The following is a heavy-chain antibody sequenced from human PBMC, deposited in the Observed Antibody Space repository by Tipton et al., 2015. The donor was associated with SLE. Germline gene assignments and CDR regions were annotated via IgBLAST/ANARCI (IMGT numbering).Heavy chain of an antibody. J-gene: IGHJ4*02. Sequence: LRLSCAASGFTFSSYSINWVRQPAGKGLEWIGLIYNSGITNYNPSLQSRVTLSVDTSKNQFSLKLSSVTAADTAVYYCARDPNGGYGSFDYWGLGALVTVSS. D-gene: IGHD7-27*01. V-gene: IGHV4-4*07. CDR1: GFTFSSYS. CDR3: ARDPNGGYGSFDY. CDR2: IYNSGIT.